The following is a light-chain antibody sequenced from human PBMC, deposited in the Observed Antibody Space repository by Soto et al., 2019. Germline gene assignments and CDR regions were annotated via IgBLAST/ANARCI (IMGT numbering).Light chain of an antibody. J-gene: IGKJ4*01. CDR3: QQYNSYPFT. V-gene: IGKV1-5*03. CDR1: QSISSW. Sequence: DIQMTQSPSTLSASVGDRVTITCRAIQSISSWLAWYQQKPGKAPKLLIYKASSLESGVPSRFSGSGSGTEFTLTISRLQPDDFSTYYCQQYNSYPFTFGGGTKVEIK. CDR2: KAS.